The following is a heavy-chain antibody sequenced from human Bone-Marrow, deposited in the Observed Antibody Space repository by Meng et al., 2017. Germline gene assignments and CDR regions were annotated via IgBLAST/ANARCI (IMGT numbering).Heavy chain of an antibody. V-gene: IGHV7-4-1*02. CDR1: GYTFTSYA. Sequence: ASVKVSCKASGYTFTSYAMNWVRQAPGQGLEWMGWINTNTGNPTYAQGFTGRFVLSLDTSVSTAYLQISSLKAEDTAVYYCARDVADYYYDSSGYWPLYYFDYWGQGTLVTVSS. J-gene: IGHJ4*02. D-gene: IGHD3-22*01. CDR2: INTNTGNP. CDR3: ARDVADYYYDSSGYWPLYYFDY.